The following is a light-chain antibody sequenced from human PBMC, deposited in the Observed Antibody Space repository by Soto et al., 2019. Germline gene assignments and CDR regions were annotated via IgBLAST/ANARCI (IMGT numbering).Light chain of an antibody. Sequence: DIQVTQSPSTMSASVGDRVTIICRASQSISGWLAWYQQKPGKAPNLLIYKASSVQSGVPSRFSGSGSGTEFTLTISSLQPDDFATYYCQQYNSYPYTFGQGTKVDIK. CDR1: QSISGW. V-gene: IGKV1-5*03. CDR2: KAS. CDR3: QQYNSYPYT. J-gene: IGKJ2*01.